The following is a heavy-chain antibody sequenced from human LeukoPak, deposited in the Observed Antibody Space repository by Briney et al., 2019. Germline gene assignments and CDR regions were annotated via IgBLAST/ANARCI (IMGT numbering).Heavy chain of an antibody. CDR2: ISAYNGNT. CDR3: ARDGEGTYYDILTGRPNYYYYYGMDV. J-gene: IGHJ6*02. V-gene: IGHV1-18*01. D-gene: IGHD3-9*01. CDR1: GYTFTSYG. Sequence: ASVKVSCKASGYTFTSYGISWVRQAPGQGLERMGWISAYNGNTNYAQKLQGRVTMTTDTSTSTAYMELRSPRSDDTAVYYCARDGEGTYYDILTGRPNYYYYYGMDVWGQGTTVTVSS.